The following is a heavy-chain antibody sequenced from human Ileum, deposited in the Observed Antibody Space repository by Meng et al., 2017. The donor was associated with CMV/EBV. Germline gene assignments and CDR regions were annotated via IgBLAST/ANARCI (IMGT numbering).Heavy chain of an antibody. CDR3: ARDLIRDDTGSWFDP. CDR2: INTSGKT. D-gene: IGHD3-16*01. J-gene: IGHJ5*02. Sequence: VQLQESGPGLVKPSETLSTTCTVSGDSISRYCWSWIRQPAGKGLEWIGRINTSGKTTYSPSLKSRVTMSLDTSKNQFSLRLTSVSAADTALYSCARDLIRDDTGSWFDPWGQGTLVTVSS. CDR1: GDSISRYC. V-gene: IGHV4-4*07.